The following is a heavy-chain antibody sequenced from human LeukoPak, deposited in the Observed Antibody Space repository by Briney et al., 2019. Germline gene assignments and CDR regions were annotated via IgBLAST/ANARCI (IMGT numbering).Heavy chain of an antibody. CDR1: GGSFSGYY. Sequence: PSETLSLTCAVYGGSFSGYYWSWIRQPPGKGLEWIGEINHSGSTNYNPSLKSRVTISVDTSKNQFSLKLSSVTAADTAVYYCARGSYRYYYDSSGYYPRVYFDNWGQGTLVTVSS. CDR3: ARGSYRYYYDSSGYYPRVYFDN. D-gene: IGHD3-22*01. J-gene: IGHJ4*02. CDR2: INHSGST. V-gene: IGHV4-34*01.